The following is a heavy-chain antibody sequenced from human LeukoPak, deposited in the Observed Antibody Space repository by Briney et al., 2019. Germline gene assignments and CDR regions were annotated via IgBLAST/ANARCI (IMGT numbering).Heavy chain of an antibody. CDR2: INPSGGST. D-gene: IGHD6-13*01. J-gene: IGHJ5*02. CDR1: GYTFTSYY. V-gene: IGHV1-46*01. Sequence: ASVNVSYKASGYTFTSYYMHWVRQAPGQGLEWMGIINPSGGSTRYAPKLQGRDTKTRDTATSTVYMELNRLRSEDTAVYYCARPISRIGAACTQGWFDPWGQGTLVTVSS. CDR3: ARPISRIGAACTQGWFDP.